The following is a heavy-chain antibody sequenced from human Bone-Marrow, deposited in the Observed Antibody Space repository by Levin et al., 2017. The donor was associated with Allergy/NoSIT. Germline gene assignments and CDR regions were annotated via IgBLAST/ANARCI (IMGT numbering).Heavy chain of an antibody. Sequence: GGSLRLSCAASGFTFKTYAMNWVRQAPGKGLEWISAISGSGVATYYAESVKGRFFISREYSKDTLFLQMNSLRVEDTARYYCAKAGTTVMLDYSYLDVWGEGTAVTVSS. CDR1: GFTFKTYA. J-gene: IGHJ6*03. V-gene: IGHV3-23*01. CDR2: ISGSGVAT. D-gene: IGHD4-17*01. CDR3: AKAGTTVMLDYSYLDV.